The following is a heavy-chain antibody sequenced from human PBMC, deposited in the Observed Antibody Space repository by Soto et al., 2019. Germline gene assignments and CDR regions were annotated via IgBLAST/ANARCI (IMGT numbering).Heavy chain of an antibody. D-gene: IGHD5-12*01. CDR3: AKWLPPYYFDY. CDR2: ISYDGSNK. Sequence: QVQLVESGGGVVQPGRSLRLSCAASGFTFSSYGMHWVRQAPGKGLEWVAVISYDGSNKYYADSVKGRFTISRDNSKNTRYLQMNSLRAEDTAVYYCAKWLPPYYFDYWGQGTLVTVSS. J-gene: IGHJ4*02. V-gene: IGHV3-30*18. CDR1: GFTFSSYG.